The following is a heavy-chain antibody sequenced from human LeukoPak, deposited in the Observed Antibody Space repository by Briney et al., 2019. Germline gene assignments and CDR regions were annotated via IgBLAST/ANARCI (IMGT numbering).Heavy chain of an antibody. Sequence: GRSLRLSCAASGFTFSSYGMHWIRQAPGKGLEWVAVIWYDGSKKNYADSVKGRFTISRDDSKNTLYLQMNSLRVEDTAVYFCARAYYGDGAWGQGTLVTVSS. CDR1: GFTFSSYG. J-gene: IGHJ5*02. CDR3: ARAYYGDGA. V-gene: IGHV3-33*08. D-gene: IGHD4-17*01. CDR2: IWYDGSKK.